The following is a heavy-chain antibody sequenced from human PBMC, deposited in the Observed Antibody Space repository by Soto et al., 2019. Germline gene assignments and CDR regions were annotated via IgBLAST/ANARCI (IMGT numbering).Heavy chain of an antibody. Sequence: GGSLRLSWAASGFTFSSYGMHWVRQAPGKGLEWVAVISYDGGNKYYADSVKGRFTISRDNSKNTLYLQMNSLRAEDTAVYYCAKDVYYDSSGLYWGQGTLVTVSS. CDR2: ISYDGGNK. J-gene: IGHJ4*02. V-gene: IGHV3-30*18. CDR1: GFTFSSYG. CDR3: AKDVYYDSSGLY. D-gene: IGHD3-22*01.